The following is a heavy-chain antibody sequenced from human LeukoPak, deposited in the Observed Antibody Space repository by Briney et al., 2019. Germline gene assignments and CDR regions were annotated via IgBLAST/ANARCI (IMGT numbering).Heavy chain of an antibody. D-gene: IGHD2-15*01. V-gene: IGHV3-30-3*01. Sequence: QPGRSLRLSCAASGFTFSSYAMHWVRQAPGKGLEWVAVISYDGSNKYYADSVKGRFTISRDNSKNTLYLQMNSLRAEDTAVYYCAAGLYCSGGSCYRAEYFQHWGQGTLVTVSS. CDR1: GFTFSSYA. CDR3: AAGLYCSGGSCYRAEYFQH. CDR2: ISYDGSNK. J-gene: IGHJ1*01.